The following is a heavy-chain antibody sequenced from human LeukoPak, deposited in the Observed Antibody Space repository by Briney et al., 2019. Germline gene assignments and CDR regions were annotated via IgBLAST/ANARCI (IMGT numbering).Heavy chain of an antibody. J-gene: IGHJ4*02. V-gene: IGHV3-23*01. CDR1: GFTFSTYA. Sequence: PGGSLRLYCAASGFTFSTYAMSWVRQAPGKGLEWVSAISSSGGSTSYADSVKGRFTISRDNSKNTLYLQMNSLRAEDTAVYYCAKYCGYSSSWYKLGFDYWGQGTLVTVSS. D-gene: IGHD6-13*01. CDR3: AKYCGYSSSWYKLGFDY. CDR2: ISSSGGST.